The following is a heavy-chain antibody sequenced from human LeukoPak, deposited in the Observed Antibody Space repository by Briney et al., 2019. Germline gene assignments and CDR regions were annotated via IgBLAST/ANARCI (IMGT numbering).Heavy chain of an antibody. CDR1: GFTFSSYS. D-gene: IGHD6-19*01. CDR3: ARYSGAVAGTYWRYYYYGMDV. V-gene: IGHV3-48*02. J-gene: IGHJ6*02. Sequence: GGSLRLSCAASGFTFSSYSMNWVRQAPGKGLEWVSYISSSSSTIYYADSVKGRFTISRDNAKNPLYLQMNSLRDEDTAVYYCARYSGAVAGTYWRYYYYGMDVWGQGTTVTVSS. CDR2: ISSSSSTI.